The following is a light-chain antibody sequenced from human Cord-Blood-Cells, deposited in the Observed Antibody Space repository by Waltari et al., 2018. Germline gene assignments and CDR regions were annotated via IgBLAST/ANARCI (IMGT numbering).Light chain of an antibody. Sequence: DIQMTQSPSTLSASVGDRVPITCRASQSISNWLAWYQQKPGKAPKLLIYKASSLESGVPSRFSGSGCGTEFTLTISSLQPDDFATYYCQQYNSDSWTFGQGTKVEIK. V-gene: IGKV1-5*03. CDR1: QSISNW. CDR3: QQYNSDSWT. J-gene: IGKJ1*01. CDR2: KAS.